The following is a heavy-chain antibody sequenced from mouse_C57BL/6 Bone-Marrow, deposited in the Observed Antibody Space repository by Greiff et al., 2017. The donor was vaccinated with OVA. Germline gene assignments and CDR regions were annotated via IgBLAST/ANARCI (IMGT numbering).Heavy chain of an antibody. D-gene: IGHD1-1*01. CDR1: GYTFTDYN. CDR3: AIPPITTVVAYYFDY. Sequence: EVQRVESGPELVKPGASVKMSCKASGYTFTDYNMHWVKQSHGKSLEWIGYINPNNGGTSYNQKFKGKATLTVNKSSSTAYMELRSLTSEDSAVYYCAIPPITTVVAYYFDYWGQGTTLTVSS. J-gene: IGHJ2*01. V-gene: IGHV1-22*01. CDR2: INPNNGGT.